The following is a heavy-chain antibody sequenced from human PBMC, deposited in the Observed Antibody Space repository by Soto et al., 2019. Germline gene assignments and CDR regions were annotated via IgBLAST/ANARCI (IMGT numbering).Heavy chain of an antibody. D-gene: IGHD3-3*01. J-gene: IGHJ4*02. CDR2: IYSGGST. V-gene: IGHV3-66*01. CDR3: ASNYDFWSGYSEHY. Sequence: PGGSLRLSCAAAGFTVSGNYMSWVRQAPGKGLEWVSVIYSGGSTYYADSVKGRFTISRDNSKNTLYLQMNSLRAEDTAVYYCASNYDFWSGYSEHYWGQGTLVTVSS. CDR1: GFTVSGNY.